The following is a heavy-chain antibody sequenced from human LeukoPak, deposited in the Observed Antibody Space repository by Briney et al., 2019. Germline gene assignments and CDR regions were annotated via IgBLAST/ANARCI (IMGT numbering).Heavy chain of an antibody. Sequence: PGGSLRLSCAASGFTFSILAMNWVRQAPGKGLEWVSAISGSGGSTYYADFVKGRFTISRDNSKNTLYLQMNSLRAEDTAVYYCARDPLGGQWQWAPTYYFDYWGQGTLVTVSS. J-gene: IGHJ4*02. D-gene: IGHD6-19*01. CDR3: ARDPLGGQWQWAPTYYFDY. V-gene: IGHV3-23*01. CDR1: GFTFSILA. CDR2: ISGSGGST.